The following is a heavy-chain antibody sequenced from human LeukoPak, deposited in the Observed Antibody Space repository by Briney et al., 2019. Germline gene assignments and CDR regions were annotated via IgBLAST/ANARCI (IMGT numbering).Heavy chain of an antibody. J-gene: IGHJ5*02. Sequence: SETLSLTCAVYGGSFSGYYWSWIRQPPGKGLEWIGEINHSGSTNYNLSLKSRVTISVDTSKNQFSLKLSSVTAADTAVYYCARHGRTTMVRGVTGGWFDPWGQGTLVTVSS. CDR2: INHSGST. CDR1: GGSFSGYY. V-gene: IGHV4-34*01. CDR3: ARHGRTTMVRGVTGGWFDP. D-gene: IGHD3-10*01.